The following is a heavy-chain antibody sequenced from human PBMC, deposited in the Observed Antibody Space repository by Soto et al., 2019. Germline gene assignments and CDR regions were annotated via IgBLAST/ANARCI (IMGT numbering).Heavy chain of an antibody. D-gene: IGHD3-10*01. CDR1: GFTFSSYA. V-gene: IGHV3-23*01. CDR3: GKHAGELTPFYYYYMDV. Sequence: EVQLLESGGGLVQPGGSLRLSCAASGFTFSSYAMSWVRQAPGKGLEWVSAISGSGGSTYYADSVKGRFTISRDNSKNTLYLQMNSLRAEDTAVYYCGKHAGELTPFYYYYMDVWGKGTTVTVSS. J-gene: IGHJ6*03. CDR2: ISGSGGST.